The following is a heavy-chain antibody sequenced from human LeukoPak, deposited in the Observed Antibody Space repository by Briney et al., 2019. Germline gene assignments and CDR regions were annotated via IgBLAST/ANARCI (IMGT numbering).Heavy chain of an antibody. CDR1: GGTFSSYA. D-gene: IGHD2-2*01. CDR3: AATEYCSSTSCYYSDY. V-gene: IGHV1-69*01. CDR2: IIPIFGTA. J-gene: IGHJ4*02. Sequence: GSSVKVSCKASGGTFSSYAISWVRQAPGQGLEWMGGIIPIFGTANYAQKFQGRVTITADESTSTAYMELSSLRSEDTAVYYCAATEYCSSTSCYYSDYWGQGTLVTVYS.